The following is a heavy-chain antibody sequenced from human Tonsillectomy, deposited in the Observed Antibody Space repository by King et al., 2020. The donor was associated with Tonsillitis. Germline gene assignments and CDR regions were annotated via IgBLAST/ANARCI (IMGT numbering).Heavy chain of an antibody. Sequence: QLVQSGGGVVQPGRSLRLSCAAAGFIFSNYGMHWVRQAPGKGLEWVAFISYDGSNKYYADSVKGRFTISRDNSKNTLYLQMNSLRAEDTAVYYCAKRIAAAGTWGYYYYYGMDVWGQGTTVTVSS. CDR1: GFIFSNYG. J-gene: IGHJ6*02. V-gene: IGHV3-30*18. CDR3: AKRIAAAGTWGYYYYYGMDV. CDR2: ISYDGSNK. D-gene: IGHD6-13*01.